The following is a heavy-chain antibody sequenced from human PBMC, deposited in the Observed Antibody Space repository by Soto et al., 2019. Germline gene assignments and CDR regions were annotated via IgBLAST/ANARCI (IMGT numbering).Heavy chain of an antibody. Sequence: SVKVSCKASGGTFSSYAISWVRQAPGQGLEWMGGIIPIFGTANYAQKFQGRVTITADESTSTAYMELSSLRSEDTAVYYCASSYYYDSSGYQDAFDIWGQGTMVTVS. V-gene: IGHV1-69*13. J-gene: IGHJ3*02. CDR1: GGTFSSYA. CDR2: IIPIFGTA. CDR3: ASSYYYDSSGYQDAFDI. D-gene: IGHD3-22*01.